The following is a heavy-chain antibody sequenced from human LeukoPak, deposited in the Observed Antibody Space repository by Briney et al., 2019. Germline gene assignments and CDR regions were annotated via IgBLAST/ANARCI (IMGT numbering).Heavy chain of an antibody. CDR2: ISAYNGDTNYEQRNT. Sequence: GASVKVSCKASGYTFTNYGISWVRQAPGQGLEWMGWISAYNGDTNYEQRNTNYAQKLQGRLSMTTDTSTSTAYMELRSLRSDDTAMYYCARDFGVVITPIEYWGQGTLVTVSS. V-gene: IGHV1-18*01. CDR3: ARDFGVVITPIEY. D-gene: IGHD3-3*01. J-gene: IGHJ4*02. CDR1: GYTFTNYG.